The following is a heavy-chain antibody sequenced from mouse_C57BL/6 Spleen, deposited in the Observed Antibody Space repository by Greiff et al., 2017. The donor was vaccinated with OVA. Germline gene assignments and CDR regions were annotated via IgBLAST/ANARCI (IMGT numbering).Heavy chain of an antibody. CDR2: IWSGGST. Sequence: VKLVESGPGLVQPSQSLSITCTVSGFSLTSYGVHWVRQSPGKGLEWLGVIWSGGSTDYNAAFISRLSISKDNSKSQVFFKMNSLQADDTAIYYCATNYYGSSYEFAYWGQGTLVTVSA. CDR3: ATNYYGSSYEFAY. V-gene: IGHV2-2*01. CDR1: GFSLTSYG. J-gene: IGHJ3*01. D-gene: IGHD1-1*01.